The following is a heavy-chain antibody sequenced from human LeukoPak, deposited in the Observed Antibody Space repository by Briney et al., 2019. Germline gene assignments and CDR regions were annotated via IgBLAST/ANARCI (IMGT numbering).Heavy chain of an antibody. Sequence: PSETLSLTCTVSGGSISSGSYYWSWIRQPAGKGLEWIGRIYTSGSTNYNPSLKSRVTISVDTSKNQFSLKLSSVTAADTAVYYCARGYSSSWSSRGEFDSWGQGTLVTVSS. D-gene: IGHD6-13*01. CDR3: ARGYSSSWSSRGEFDS. J-gene: IGHJ4*02. CDR1: GGSISSGSYY. CDR2: IYTSGST. V-gene: IGHV4-61*02.